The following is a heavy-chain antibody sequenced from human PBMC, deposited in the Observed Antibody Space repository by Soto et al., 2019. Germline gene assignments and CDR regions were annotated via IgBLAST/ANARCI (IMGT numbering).Heavy chain of an antibody. CDR3: RMAVAEAAFDI. Sequence: VQLVESGGGLVQPGGSLKLSCVASEFTFSGSAIHWVRQASGKGLEWVGRIRSKANNYATSYAASVKGRFTISRDDSKNTAYLQMNSLKTEDSAVYYCRMAVAEAAFDIWGQGTMVTVSS. D-gene: IGHD6-19*01. V-gene: IGHV3-73*01. CDR1: EFTFSGSA. J-gene: IGHJ3*02. CDR2: IRSKANNYAT.